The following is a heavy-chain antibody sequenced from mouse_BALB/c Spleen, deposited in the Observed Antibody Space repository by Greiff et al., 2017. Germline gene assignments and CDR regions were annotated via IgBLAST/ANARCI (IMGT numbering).Heavy chain of an antibody. V-gene: IGHV1S137*01. CDR1: GYTFTDYA. CDR3: ARYGSSYYAMDY. CDR2: ISTYYGDA. J-gene: IGHJ4*01. D-gene: IGHD1-1*01. Sequence: QVQLKQSGAELVRPGVSVKISCKGSGYTFTDYAMHWVKQSHAKSLEWIGVISTYYGDASYNQKFKGKATMTVDKSSSTAYMELARLTSEDSAIYYCARYGSSYYAMDYWGQGTSVTVSS.